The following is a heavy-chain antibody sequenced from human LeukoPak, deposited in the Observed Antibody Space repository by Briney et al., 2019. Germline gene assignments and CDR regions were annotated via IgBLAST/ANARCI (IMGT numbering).Heavy chain of an antibody. D-gene: IGHD2-2*01. V-gene: IGHV4-4*07. Sequence: SETLSLTCTVSGGSISSYYWSWIRQPAGKGLEWIGRIYTSGSTNYNPSLKSRVTMSVDTSKNQFSLKLSSVTAADTAVYYCARQLRPAAKEGHYFDYWGQGTLVTVSS. CDR3: ARQLRPAAKEGHYFDY. J-gene: IGHJ4*02. CDR1: GGSISSYY. CDR2: IYTSGST.